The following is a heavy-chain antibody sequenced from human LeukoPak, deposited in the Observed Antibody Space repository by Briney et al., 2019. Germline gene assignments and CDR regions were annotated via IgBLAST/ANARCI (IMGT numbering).Heavy chain of an antibody. Sequence: PGGSLRLSCADSGFTFSSYEMHWVRQAPGKGLEWVSYISSSGSTIYHADSVKGRFTISRDNAKNSLYLQMNNLRTEDTALYYCAKDISDYDLSTGLMGFDFWGQGTLVTVSS. D-gene: IGHD3-16*01. CDR1: GFTFSSYE. CDR2: ISSSGSTI. J-gene: IGHJ4*02. CDR3: AKDISDYDLSTGLMGFDF. V-gene: IGHV3-48*03.